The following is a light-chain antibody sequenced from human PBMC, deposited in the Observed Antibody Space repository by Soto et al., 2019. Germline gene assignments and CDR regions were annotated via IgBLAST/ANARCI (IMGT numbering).Light chain of an antibody. J-gene: IGKJ1*01. CDR1: QAISTW. CDR2: AAS. V-gene: IGKV1D-12*01. Sequence: DIQMTQSPSSVSASVGDRVTITCRASQAISTWLAWYQQKPGKAPKLLIYAASNLQTGVPSRFSGSGSETDFTLTISSLQPEDFATYYCQQANRFPRTFGQGTKVDIK. CDR3: QQANRFPRT.